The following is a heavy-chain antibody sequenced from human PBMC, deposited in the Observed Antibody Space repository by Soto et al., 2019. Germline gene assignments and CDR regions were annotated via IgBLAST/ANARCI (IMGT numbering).Heavy chain of an antibody. CDR1: GFTFTSES. CDR3: ARGAALAGKLDL. CDR2: ISSHGRDI. V-gene: IGHV3-21*06. Sequence: GGALRLSCEDSGFTFTSESMTWVRQAPGKGLEWVSSISSHGRDIFYADSVKGRFTISRDNAKDSLHLQMNSLTGEDSAVYYCARGAALAGKLDLWGQGTLVTVSS. D-gene: IGHD6-19*01. J-gene: IGHJ4*02.